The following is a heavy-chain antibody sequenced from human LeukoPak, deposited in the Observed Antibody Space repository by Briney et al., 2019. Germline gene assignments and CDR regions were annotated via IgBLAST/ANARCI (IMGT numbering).Heavy chain of an antibody. CDR2: LYTTGST. D-gene: IGHD3-16*01. CDR3: ARALRDYVWGSDY. CDR1: GGSISSGSYY. J-gene: IGHJ4*02. V-gene: IGHV4-61*02. Sequence: SETLSLTCTVSGGSISSGSYYWSWIRQPAGKGLEWLGRLYTTGSTNYNPSLKSRVTISVDTSKNQFSLKLSSVTAADTAVYYCARALRDYVWGSDYWGQGTLVTVSS.